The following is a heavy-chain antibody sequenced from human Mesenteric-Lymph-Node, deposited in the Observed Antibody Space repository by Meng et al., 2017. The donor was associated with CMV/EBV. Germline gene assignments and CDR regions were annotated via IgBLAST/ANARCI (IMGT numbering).Heavy chain of an antibody. CDR2: ISGSGGST. CDR1: YA. D-gene: IGHD3-22*01. CDR3: AKDVLEYYYDSSGYYRHAEYFQH. V-gene: IGHV3-23*01. J-gene: IGHJ1*01. Sequence: YAMSWVRQAPGKGLEWVSAISGSGGSTYYADSVKGRFTISRDNSKNTLYLQMNSLRAEDTAVYYCAKDVLEYYYDSSGYYRHAEYFQHWGQGTLVTVSS.